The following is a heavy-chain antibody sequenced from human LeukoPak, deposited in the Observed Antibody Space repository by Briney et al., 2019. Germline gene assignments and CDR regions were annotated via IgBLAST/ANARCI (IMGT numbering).Heavy chain of an antibody. Sequence: PGGSLRLSCAASRFIVSSTYMSWIRQAPGKGLEWVSAISASGGSTYYADSVKGRFTISRDNSKNTLYLQMNSLRAEDTAVYYCPSGSADYWGQGTLVTVSS. J-gene: IGHJ4*02. V-gene: IGHV3-23*01. CDR2: ISASGGST. CDR1: RFIVSSTY. CDR3: PSGSADY. D-gene: IGHD6-19*01.